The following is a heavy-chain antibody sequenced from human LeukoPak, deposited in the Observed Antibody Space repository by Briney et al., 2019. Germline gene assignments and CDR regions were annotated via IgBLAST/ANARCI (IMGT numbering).Heavy chain of an antibody. CDR2: ISYDGSNK. CDR1: GFTFSSYA. V-gene: IGHV3-30*04. CDR3: AKGRDLRYFDWIPFDY. D-gene: IGHD3-9*01. Sequence: GGSLRLSCAASGFTFSSYAMHWVRQAPGKGLEWVAVISYDGSNKYYADSVKGRFTISRDNSKNTLYLQMNSLRAEDTAVYYCAKGRDLRYFDWIPFDYWGQGTLVTVSS. J-gene: IGHJ4*02.